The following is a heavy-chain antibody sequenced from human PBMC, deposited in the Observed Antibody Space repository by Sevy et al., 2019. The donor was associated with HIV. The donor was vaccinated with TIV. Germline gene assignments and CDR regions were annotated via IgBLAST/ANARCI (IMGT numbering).Heavy chain of an antibody. D-gene: IGHD2-15*01. CDR2: ISWNSGAM. CDR1: GFTFSDYA. Sequence: GGSLRLSCAASGFTFSDYAMHWVRQVPGKGLEWVSGISWNSGAMGYADSVQGRFTMSRDNAKNTLYLQMNRVRAEDTALYDCGRALGYCVINSCDGGAVNAFDLWGQGTMVTVSS. CDR3: GRALGYCVINSCDGGAVNAFDL. J-gene: IGHJ3*01. V-gene: IGHV3-9*01.